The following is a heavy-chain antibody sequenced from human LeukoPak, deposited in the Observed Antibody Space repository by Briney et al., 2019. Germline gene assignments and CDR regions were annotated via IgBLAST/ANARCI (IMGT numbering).Heavy chain of an antibody. J-gene: IGHJ3*02. D-gene: IGHD6-13*01. CDR3: ARVKCIAAAGNFAFDI. V-gene: IGHV1-2*06. Sequence: GASVKVSCKASGYTFTGYYMHWVRQAPGQGLEWMGRINPNSGGTNYAQKFQGRVTMTRDTSISTAYMELSRLRSDDTAVYYCARVKCIAAAGNFAFDIWGQGTMVTVSS. CDR2: INPNSGGT. CDR1: GYTFTGYY.